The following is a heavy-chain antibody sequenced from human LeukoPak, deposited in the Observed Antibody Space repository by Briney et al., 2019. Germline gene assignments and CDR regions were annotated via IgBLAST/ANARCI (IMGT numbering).Heavy chain of an antibody. CDR3: AKDLTYYYDSSSDY. CDR2: ISYDGSNK. Sequence: GGSLRLSCAASGFTFSNYGMHWVRQAPGKGLEWVAVISYDGSNKYYADSVKGRFTISRDNSKNTLYLQMNSLRAEDTAVYYCAKDLTYYYDSSSDYWGQGTLVTVSS. J-gene: IGHJ4*02. D-gene: IGHD3-22*01. V-gene: IGHV3-30*18. CDR1: GFTFSNYG.